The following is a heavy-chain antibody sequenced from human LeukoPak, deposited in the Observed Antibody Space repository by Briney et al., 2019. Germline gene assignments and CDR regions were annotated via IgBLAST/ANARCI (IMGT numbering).Heavy chain of an antibody. V-gene: IGHV3-11*01. CDR2: ISSSSGTI. Sequence: GGSLRLSCAASGFTFSDSYMGWVRQAPGKGLEWFSYISSSSGTIYYADSVRGRFTISRDNAKNSLYLQMSSLRAEDTAVYYCARVLGSYALNYWGQGTLVTVSS. D-gene: IGHD1-26*01. J-gene: IGHJ4*02. CDR3: ARVLGSYALNY. CDR1: GFTFSDSY.